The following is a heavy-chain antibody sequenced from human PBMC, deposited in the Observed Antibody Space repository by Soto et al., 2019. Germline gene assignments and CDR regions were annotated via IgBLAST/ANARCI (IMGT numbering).Heavy chain of an antibody. CDR2: IIPIFGTA. V-gene: IGHV1-69*13. CDR1: GGTFSSYA. CDR3: ARTGAYSNYAPYYFDY. D-gene: IGHD4-4*01. Sequence: ASVKVSCKASGGTFSSYAISWVRQAPGQGLEWMGGIIPIFGTANYAQKFQGRVTITADESTSTAYMELSSLRSEDTAVYYCARTGAYSNYAPYYFDYWRQGTLVTVSS. J-gene: IGHJ4*02.